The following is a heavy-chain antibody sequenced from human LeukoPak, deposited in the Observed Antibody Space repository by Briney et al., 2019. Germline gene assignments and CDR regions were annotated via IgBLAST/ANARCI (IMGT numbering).Heavy chain of an antibody. CDR2: INWNGGST. V-gene: IGHV3-20*04. D-gene: IGHD2-15*01. J-gene: IGHJ5*02. CDR1: GFTFDDYG. CDR3: ARDRPTCSGGSCYSGNWFDP. Sequence: GGSLRLSCAASGFTFDDYGMSWVRQAPGKGLEWVSGINWNGGSTGYADSVKGRFTISRDNAKNSLYLQMNNLRAEDTALYYCARDRPTCSGGSCYSGNWFDPWGQGTLVTVSS.